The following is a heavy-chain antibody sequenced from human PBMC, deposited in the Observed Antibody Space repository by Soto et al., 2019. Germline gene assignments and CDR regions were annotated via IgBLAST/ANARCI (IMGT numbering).Heavy chain of an antibody. V-gene: IGHV1-46*01. D-gene: IGHD2-21*02. J-gene: IGHJ4*02. CDR3: ATYSAYCGGDCYYHFDY. CDR1: GYTFTSYY. Sequence: GASVKVSCKASGYTFTSYYMHWVRQAPGQGLEWMGIINPSGGSTSYAQKFQGRVTMTRDTSTSTVYMELSSLRSEDTAVYYCATYSAYCGGDCYYHFDYWGQGTLVTVS. CDR2: INPSGGST.